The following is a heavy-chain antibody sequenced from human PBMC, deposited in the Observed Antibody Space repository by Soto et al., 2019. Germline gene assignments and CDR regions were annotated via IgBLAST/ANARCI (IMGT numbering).Heavy chain of an antibody. J-gene: IGHJ4*02. Sequence: GGSLRLSCAASGFTFSSYWMTWVRQAPGKGLEWVANIKQDGSEKYYVDSVKGRFTISRDNARNSLYLQMNSLRAEDTAVYYCARAVPYYDILTGYYRGDYFDYWGQGTLVTV. V-gene: IGHV3-7*03. CDR1: GFTFSSYW. CDR2: IKQDGSEK. D-gene: IGHD3-9*01. CDR3: ARAVPYYDILTGYYRGDYFDY.